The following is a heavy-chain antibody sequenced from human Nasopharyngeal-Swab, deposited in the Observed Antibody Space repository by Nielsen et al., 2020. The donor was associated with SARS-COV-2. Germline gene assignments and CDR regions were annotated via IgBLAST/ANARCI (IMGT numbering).Heavy chain of an antibody. CDR3: ARGEDSSSSTHSIRYYYYGMDV. CDR1: GGSFSGYY. D-gene: IGHD6-6*01. Sequence: SETLSLTCAVYGGSFSGYYWSWIRQPPGKGLEWIGEINHSGSTNYNPPLKSRVTISVDTSKNQFSLKLSSVTAADTAVYYCARGEDSSSSTHSIRYYYYGMDVWGQGTTVTVSS. J-gene: IGHJ6*02. V-gene: IGHV4-34*01. CDR2: INHSGST.